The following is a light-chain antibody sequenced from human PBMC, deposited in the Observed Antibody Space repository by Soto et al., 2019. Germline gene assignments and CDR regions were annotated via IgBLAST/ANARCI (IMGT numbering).Light chain of an antibody. J-gene: IGKJ1*01. V-gene: IGKV3-20*01. CDR3: KQYGSSPPWT. CDR1: QSVSSSY. Sequence: EIVLTQSPGTLSLSPGERATLSCRASQSVSSSYLAWYQQKPGQAPRLLIYGASSRATGIPDRFSGSGSGRDFTLIISRLEAEDFAVYYCKQYGSSPPWTFGQGTKVEIK. CDR2: GAS.